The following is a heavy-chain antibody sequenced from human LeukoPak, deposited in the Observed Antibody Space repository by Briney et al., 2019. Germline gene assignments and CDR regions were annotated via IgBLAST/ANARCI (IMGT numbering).Heavy chain of an antibody. CDR2: ISNDGKNK. CDR1: GFTFSNYA. J-gene: IGHJ4*02. V-gene: IGHV3-30*18. D-gene: IGHD2-21*01. CDR3: AKGIAGFDY. Sequence: SGGSLRLSCAASGFTFSNYAMSWVRQAPGKGLEWVAAISNDGKNKFYADSVKGRFTISRDYPKNTVNLQMNSLRAEDTALYYCAKGIAGFDYWGQGTLVTVSS.